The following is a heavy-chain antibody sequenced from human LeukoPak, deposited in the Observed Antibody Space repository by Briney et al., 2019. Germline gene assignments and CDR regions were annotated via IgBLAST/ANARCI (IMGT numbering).Heavy chain of an antibody. D-gene: IGHD3-10*01. V-gene: IGHV1-2*06. CDR3: ARGRGSGSYFSYYFDY. Sequence: ASVKVSCKASGYTFTNYGIGWVRQAPGQGLEWMGRINPNSGGTNYAQKFQGRVTMTRDTSISTAYMELSRLRSDDTAVYYCARGRGSGSYFSYYFDYWGQGTLVTVSS. J-gene: IGHJ4*02. CDR1: GYTFTNYG. CDR2: INPNSGGT.